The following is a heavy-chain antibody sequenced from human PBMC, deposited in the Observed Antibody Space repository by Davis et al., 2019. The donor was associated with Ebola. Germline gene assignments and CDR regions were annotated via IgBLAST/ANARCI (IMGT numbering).Heavy chain of an antibody. J-gene: IGHJ4*02. V-gene: IGHV1-2*06. CDR1: GYTFTGYN. Sequence: ASVKVSCKASGYTFTGYNIHWMRQAPGQGLEWLGRVILKSGATNYAQKFQGRVTMTRDTSISTDYMELSSLRYDDTADYYCARGHNYAHEYWGQGTLVTVSS. CDR3: ARGHNYAHEY. D-gene: IGHD4-11*01. CDR2: VILKSGAT.